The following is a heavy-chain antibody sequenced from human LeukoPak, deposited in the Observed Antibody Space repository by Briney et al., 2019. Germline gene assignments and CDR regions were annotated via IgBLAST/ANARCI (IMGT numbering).Heavy chain of an antibody. V-gene: IGHV3-23*01. CDR1: GFTFSSYA. D-gene: IGHD4-17*01. CDR3: AKDLDGDYVGSDY. Sequence: GGSLRLSCAASGFTFSSYAMSWVRQAPGKGLEWVSAISGSGGSTYYADSVKGRFTISRDNSKNTRYLQMNSLRAEATAVYYCAKDLDGDYVGSDYWGQGTLVTVSS. J-gene: IGHJ4*02. CDR2: ISGSGGST.